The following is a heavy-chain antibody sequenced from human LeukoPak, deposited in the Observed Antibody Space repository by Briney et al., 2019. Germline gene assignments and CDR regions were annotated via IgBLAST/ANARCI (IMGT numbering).Heavy chain of an antibody. J-gene: IGHJ5*02. D-gene: IGHD3-3*01. CDR2: IYYSGST. V-gene: IGHV4-39*07. CDR1: GGSISSSSYY. Sequence: PSETLSLTCTVSGGSISSSSYYWGWIRQPPGKGLEWIGSIYYSGSTYYNPSLKSRVTISVDTSKNQFSPKLSSVTAADTAVYYCARERGYDFWRGYYAHNWFDPWGQGTLVTVSS. CDR3: ARERGYDFWRGYYAHNWFDP.